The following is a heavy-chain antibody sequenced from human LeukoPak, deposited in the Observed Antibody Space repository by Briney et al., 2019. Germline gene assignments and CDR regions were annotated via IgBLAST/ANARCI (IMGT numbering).Heavy chain of an antibody. J-gene: IGHJ4*02. CDR3: ARDQSTSFSSSYHFDY. Sequence: ASVKVSCKAYGYTFTGHYMHWVRQAPGQGLEWMGWIYPNSGGTNYAQKFRGRVTMTRDTSISTAYMELGSLGSDDTAVYYCARDQSTSFSSSYHFDYWGQGTLVTVSS. V-gene: IGHV1-2*02. CDR1: GYTFTGHY. CDR2: IYPNSGGT. D-gene: IGHD6-6*01.